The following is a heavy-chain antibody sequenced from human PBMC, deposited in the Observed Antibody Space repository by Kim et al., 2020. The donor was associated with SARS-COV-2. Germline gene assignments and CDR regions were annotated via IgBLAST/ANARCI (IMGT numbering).Heavy chain of an antibody. CDR2: IIPIFGTA. Sequence: SVKVSCKASGGTFSSYAISWVRQAPGQGLEWMGGIIPIFGTANYAQKFQGRVTITADESTSTAYMELSSLRSEDTAVYYCARDAYDYVWGIDLGAFDIWGQGTMVTVSS. CDR3: ARDAYDYVWGIDLGAFDI. D-gene: IGHD3-16*01. CDR1: GGTFSSYA. J-gene: IGHJ3*02. V-gene: IGHV1-69*13.